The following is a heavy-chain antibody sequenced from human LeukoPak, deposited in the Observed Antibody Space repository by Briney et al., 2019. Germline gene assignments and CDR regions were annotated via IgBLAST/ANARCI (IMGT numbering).Heavy chain of an antibody. CDR3: AKESSPVDWLLTLDY. J-gene: IGHJ4*02. V-gene: IGHV3-30*18. Sequence: GGSLRLSCAASGFTFSSYGMHWVRQAPGKGLEWVAVISYDGSNKYYADSVKGRFTISRDNSKNTLYLQMNSLRAEDTAVYYCAKESSPVDWLLTLDYWGQGTLVTVSS. CDR1: GFTFSSYG. CDR2: ISYDGSNK. D-gene: IGHD3-9*01.